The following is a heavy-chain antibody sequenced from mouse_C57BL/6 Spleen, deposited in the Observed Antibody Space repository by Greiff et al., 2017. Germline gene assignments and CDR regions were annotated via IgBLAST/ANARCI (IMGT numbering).Heavy chain of an antibody. CDR2: IDPSDSYT. D-gene: IGHD2-3*01. Sequence: VQLQQPGAELVMPGASVKLSCKASGYTFTSYWMHWVKQRPVQGLEWIGEIDPSDSYTNSNQKFKGKSTLTVDKSSSTAYMQLISLTSEDSAVYYCASLSSNDMYQYYFDYLGQGTTLTVSS. CDR1: GYTFTSYW. V-gene: IGHV1-69*01. J-gene: IGHJ2*01. CDR3: ASLSSNDMYQYYFDY.